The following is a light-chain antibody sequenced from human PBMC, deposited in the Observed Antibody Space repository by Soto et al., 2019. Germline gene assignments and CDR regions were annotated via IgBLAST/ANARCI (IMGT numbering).Light chain of an antibody. CDR2: AAS. CDR3: QQYYSYPLT. V-gene: IGKV1-8*01. Sequence: IQMTQSPSTLSASVGDTVTVTCRASQGISSSLAWYQQRAGKAPKFLIYAASTLQSGVPSRFSGSGSGTDFTLTISCLQSEDFATYYCQQYYSYPLTFGPGTKVDIK. CDR1: QGISSS. J-gene: IGKJ3*01.